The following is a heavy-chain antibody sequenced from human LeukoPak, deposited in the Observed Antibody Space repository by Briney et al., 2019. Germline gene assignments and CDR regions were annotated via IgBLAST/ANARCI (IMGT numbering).Heavy chain of an antibody. V-gene: IGHV3-23*01. CDR1: GFTFSSYA. D-gene: IGHD2-15*01. CDR3: AKVNIVVVVAATSRYFDL. CDR2: ISGSGGST. Sequence: GGSLRLSCAASGFTFSSYAMSWVRQAPGKGLEWVSAISGSGGSTYYADSAKGRFTISRDNSKNTLYLQMNSLRAEDTAVYYCAKVNIVVVVAATSRYFDLWGRGTLVTVSS. J-gene: IGHJ2*01.